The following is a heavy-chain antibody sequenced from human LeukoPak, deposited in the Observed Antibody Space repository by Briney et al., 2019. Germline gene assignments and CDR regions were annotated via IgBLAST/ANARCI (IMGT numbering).Heavy chain of an antibody. V-gene: IGHV3-48*01. CDR3: ARSNRYGGYVFDY. Sequence: GGSLRLSCAASGFTFSSYSMNWVRQAPGKGLEWVSYISSSSSTIYYADSVKGRFTISRDISQNTVYFQMNSLRAEDTAMYYCARSNRYGGYVFDYWGQGTLVTVSS. D-gene: IGHD5-12*01. CDR1: GFTFSSYS. CDR2: ISSSSSTI. J-gene: IGHJ4*02.